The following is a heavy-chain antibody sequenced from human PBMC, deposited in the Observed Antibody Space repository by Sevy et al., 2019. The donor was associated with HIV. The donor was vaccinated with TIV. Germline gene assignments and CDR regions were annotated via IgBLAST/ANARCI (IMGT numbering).Heavy chain of an antibody. CDR2: FDPGDGER. CDR3: ATTKDYYESSGCPFDY. V-gene: IGHV1-24*01. CDR1: GYSLTGLS. D-gene: IGHD3-22*01. J-gene: IGHJ4*02. Sequence: ASVKVSCKVSGYSLTGLSMHCVRQAPGKGLEWMGSFDPGDGERIYAQKLEGRVTMTEDTSADPAYMELNSLRVEDTAVYYCATTKDYYESSGCPFDYWGQGTLVTVSS.